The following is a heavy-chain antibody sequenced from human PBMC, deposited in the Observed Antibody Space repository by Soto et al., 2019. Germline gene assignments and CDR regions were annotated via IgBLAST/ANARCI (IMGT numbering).Heavy chain of an antibody. V-gene: IGHV3-23*01. CDR3: ARDGVITASCEY. Sequence: PGGSRRLSCVAPGLLVSNYAMSWVRQAPGKGLEWVSGISGSGGSPHYADSAKGRFTISRDNSKNTLFLQMNTLRAEDTAVYYCARDGVITASCEYWGQGTLVNVST. D-gene: IGHD6-13*01. CDR2: ISGSGGSP. CDR1: GLLVSNYA. J-gene: IGHJ4*02.